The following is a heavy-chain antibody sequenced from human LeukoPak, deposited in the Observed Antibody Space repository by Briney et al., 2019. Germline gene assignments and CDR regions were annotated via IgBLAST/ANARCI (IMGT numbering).Heavy chain of an antibody. J-gene: IGHJ4*02. Sequence: ASVKVSCMTSGYTFTNYVMHWVRQAPGQRLERMGWINAANGNTKYSQKFQDRVTITRDTSANTAYMELSSLRSEDTAVYYCARDVFGTSRPSEYWGQGTLVTVSS. CDR3: ARDVFGTSRPSEY. CDR1: GYTFTNYV. V-gene: IGHV1-3*01. D-gene: IGHD2-2*01. CDR2: INAANGNT.